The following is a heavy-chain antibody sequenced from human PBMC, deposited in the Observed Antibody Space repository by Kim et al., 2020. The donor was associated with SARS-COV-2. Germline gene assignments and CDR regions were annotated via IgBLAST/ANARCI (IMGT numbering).Heavy chain of an antibody. D-gene: IGHD6-6*01. CDR1: GYTFTGYY. Sequence: ASVKVSCKASGYTFTGYYMHWVRQAPGQGLEWMGRINPNSGGTNYAQKFQGRVTMTRDTSISTAYMELSRLRSDDTAVYYCARDPELAARPVGLDYWGQGTLVTVSS. CDR3: ARDPELAARPVGLDY. CDR2: INPNSGGT. V-gene: IGHV1-2*06. J-gene: IGHJ4*02.